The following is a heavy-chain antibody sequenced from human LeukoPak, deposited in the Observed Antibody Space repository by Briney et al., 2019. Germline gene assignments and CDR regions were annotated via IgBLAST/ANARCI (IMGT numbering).Heavy chain of an antibody. D-gene: IGHD5-12*01. V-gene: IGHV1-69*04. Sequence: ASVKVSCKASGDTFRTYAFSWVRQAPGQGLEWMGRIIPILDIRNYAQKFQGRVTFTADMSTSTAYMEVSSLRSEDTAIYYCARHIGPTSRRSYYYYGLDVWGQGTTVTVSS. CDR3: ARHIGPTSRRSYYYYGLDV. CDR2: IIPILDIR. J-gene: IGHJ6*02. CDR1: GDTFRTYA.